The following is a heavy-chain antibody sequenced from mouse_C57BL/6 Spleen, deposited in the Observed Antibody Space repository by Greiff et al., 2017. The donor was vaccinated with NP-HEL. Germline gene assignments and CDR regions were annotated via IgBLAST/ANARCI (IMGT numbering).Heavy chain of an antibody. Sequence: QVQLKASGAELVKPGASVKMSCKASGYTFTTYPIEWMKQNHGKSLEWIGNFHPYNDDTKYNEKFKGKATLTVEKSSSTVYLELISLTSEDSAVYYCHYYGSSYGYFDVWGTGTTVTVSS. V-gene: IGHV1-47*01. J-gene: IGHJ1*03. CDR2: FHPYNDDT. CDR1: GYTFTTYP. CDR3: HYYGSSYGYFDV. D-gene: IGHD1-1*01.